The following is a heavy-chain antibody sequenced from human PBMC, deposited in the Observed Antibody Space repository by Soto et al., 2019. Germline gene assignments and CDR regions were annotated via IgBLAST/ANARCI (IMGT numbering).Heavy chain of an antibody. Sequence: QVQLVQSGAEVQKPGASVKVSCKASGYTVTGYYMHWGRQAPGQGLEWMGWINPNNGDTKYAQKFQGRVTMTRATSISTAYMEMSGLRSDDTAVYYCVSPWNYWGQGTLVTVSS. V-gene: IGHV1-2*02. D-gene: IGHD1-1*01. CDR2: INPNNGDT. J-gene: IGHJ4*02. CDR1: GYTVTGYY. CDR3: VSPWNY.